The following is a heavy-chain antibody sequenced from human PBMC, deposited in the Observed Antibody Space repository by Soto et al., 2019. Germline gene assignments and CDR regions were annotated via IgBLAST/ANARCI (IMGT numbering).Heavy chain of an antibody. J-gene: IGHJ6*02. V-gene: IGHV3-21*01. CDR1: GFTFSSYS. D-gene: IGHD1-26*01. CDR2: ISSSSSYI. CDR3: ARGGLGATPGMDV. Sequence: EVQLVESGGGLVKPGGSLRLSCAASGFTFSSYSMNWVRQAPGKGLEWVSSISSSSSYIYYADSVKGRFTISRDNAKNSLYLQMNNLRAEDTAVYYCARGGLGATPGMDVWGQGTTVTVSS.